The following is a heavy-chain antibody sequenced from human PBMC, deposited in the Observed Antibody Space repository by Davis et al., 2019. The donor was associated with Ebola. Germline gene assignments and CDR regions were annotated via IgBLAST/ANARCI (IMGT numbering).Heavy chain of an antibody. CDR2: ISGSGDTT. V-gene: IGHV3-23*01. J-gene: IGHJ4*02. CDR3: AKSDWNDVSDY. Sequence: GESLKISCEASGFIFDSYAMSWVRQAPGKGLDWVSTISGSGDTTYYADVVRGRFTISRDNSKNTLFLQMSSLRADDTAVFYCAKSDWNDVSDYWGQGTLVTVSS. CDR1: GFIFDSYA. D-gene: IGHD1-1*01.